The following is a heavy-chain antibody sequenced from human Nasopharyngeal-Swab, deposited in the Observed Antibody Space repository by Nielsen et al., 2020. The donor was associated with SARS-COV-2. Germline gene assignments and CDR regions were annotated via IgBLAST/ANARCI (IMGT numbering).Heavy chain of an antibody. CDR1: GYTFTDYY. D-gene: IGHD2-15*01. CDR2: MNPHNGGT. V-gene: IGHV1-2*02. CDR3: ARRGSPRIVDARDI. Sequence: ASVQVFCKPSGYTFTDYYMLWVRQAPGQGLEWMGWMNPHNGGTNYEQKFQGRVTMTRDTSISTGYMELRRLRPDDTGVYYCARRGSPRIVDARDIWGQGTMVTVSS. J-gene: IGHJ3*02.